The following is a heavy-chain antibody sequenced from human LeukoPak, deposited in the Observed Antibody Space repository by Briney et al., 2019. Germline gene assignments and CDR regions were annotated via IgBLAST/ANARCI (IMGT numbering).Heavy chain of an antibody. CDR1: GGSISSSSYY. J-gene: IGHJ1*01. Sequence: SETLSLTCTVSGGSISSSSYYWGWIRQPPGKGLEWIGSIYYSGSTYYNPSLKSRVTISVDTSKNQFSLKLSSVTAADTAVYYCARDQYSSGWSAEYFQHWGQGTLVTVSS. CDR3: ARDQYSSGWSAEYFQH. D-gene: IGHD6-19*01. V-gene: IGHV4-39*07. CDR2: IYYSGST.